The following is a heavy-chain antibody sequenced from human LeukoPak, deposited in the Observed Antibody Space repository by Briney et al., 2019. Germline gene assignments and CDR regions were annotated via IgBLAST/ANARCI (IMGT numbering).Heavy chain of an antibody. J-gene: IGHJ5*02. V-gene: IGHV4-4*02. CDR1: GGSISSSNW. CDR2: IYHSGST. Sequence: SETLSLTCAVSGGSISSSNWWSWVRQPPGKGLEWIGEIYHSGSTNYNPSLKSRVTISVDRSKNQFSLKLSSVTAADTAVYYCARGGSTVTYNWFDPWGQGTLVTVSS. CDR3: ARGGSTVTYNWFDP. D-gene: IGHD4-17*01.